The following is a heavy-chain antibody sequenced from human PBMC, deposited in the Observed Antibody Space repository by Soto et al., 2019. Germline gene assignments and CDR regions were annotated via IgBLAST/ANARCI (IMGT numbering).Heavy chain of an antibody. CDR3: FGGSVRGVQYFDY. D-gene: IGHD3-10*01. V-gene: IGHV3-49*04. CDR2: IRSKAYGGTT. J-gene: IGHJ4*02. Sequence: GGSLRLSCTASGFTFGDYAMSWVRQAPGKGLEWVGFIRSKAYGGTTEYAASVKGRFTISRDDSKSIAYLQMNSLKTEDTAVYYCFGGSVRGVQYFDYWGQGTLVTVSS. CDR1: GFTFGDYA.